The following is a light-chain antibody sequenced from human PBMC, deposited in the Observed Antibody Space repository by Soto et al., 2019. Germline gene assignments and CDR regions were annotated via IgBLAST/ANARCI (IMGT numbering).Light chain of an antibody. CDR3: QQLNSYPLT. V-gene: IGKV1-9*01. CDR1: QGISSY. Sequence: DIQLTQSPSFLSASVGDRVTITCRASQGISSYLAWYQQKPGKAPRRLIYAASTLQSGVPSRFSGSGSGTEFTLTISSLQPVDFATYYCQQLNSYPLTFGGGTKVEIK. J-gene: IGKJ4*01. CDR2: AAS.